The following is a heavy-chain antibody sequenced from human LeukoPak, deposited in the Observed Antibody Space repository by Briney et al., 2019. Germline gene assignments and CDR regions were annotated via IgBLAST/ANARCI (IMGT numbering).Heavy chain of an antibody. CDR2: ISAYNGNT. CDR3: ARRNYDHIWGNYGSLYYFDY. Sequence: ASVKVSCKTSGHTFTSYAISWVRQAPGQGLEWMGWISAYNGNTDYAQEFQGRVTMTTDTSTSTAYMELRSLRSDDTAVYYCARRNYDHIWGNYGSLYYFDYWGQGTLVTVSS. J-gene: IGHJ4*02. D-gene: IGHD3-16*01. CDR1: GHTFTSYA. V-gene: IGHV1-18*01.